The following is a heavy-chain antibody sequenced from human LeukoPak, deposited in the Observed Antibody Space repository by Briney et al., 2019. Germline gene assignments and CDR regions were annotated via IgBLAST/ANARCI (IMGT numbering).Heavy chain of an antibody. D-gene: IGHD2-2*01. V-gene: IGHV3-48*03. CDR1: GFTFSSYG. CDR3: TIIGIVPAA. J-gene: IGHJ4*02. CDR2: ISSSGSTI. Sequence: GGSLRLSCAASGFTFSSYGMNWVRQAPGKGLEWVSYISSSGSTIHYADSVKGRFTISRDNAKNSLYLQMNSLRAEDTAVYYCTIIGIVPAAGGQGTLVTVSS.